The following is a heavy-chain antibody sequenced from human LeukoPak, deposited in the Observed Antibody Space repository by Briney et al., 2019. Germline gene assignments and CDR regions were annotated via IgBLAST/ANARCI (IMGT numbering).Heavy chain of an antibody. D-gene: IGHD5-18*01. J-gene: IGHJ5*02. CDR3: LSWIQLP. Sequence: GGSLRLSCAASGFTFSSYWIHWVRQAPGKGLVWVSRIDTDGSNTNYADSVKGRFTISRDNAKNSLYLQMNSLRAEDTAVYYCLSWIQLPWGQGTLVTVSS. CDR2: IDTDGSNT. CDR1: GFTFSSYW. V-gene: IGHV3-74*01.